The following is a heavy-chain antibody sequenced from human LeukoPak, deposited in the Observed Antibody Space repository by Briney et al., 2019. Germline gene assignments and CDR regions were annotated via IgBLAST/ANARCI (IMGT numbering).Heavy chain of an antibody. CDR3: VRSRGIYDNSGWRTFDY. CDR2: ISANGDYT. D-gene: IGHD6-19*01. Sequence: PGGSLRLSCAASGFTFDIYTMSWVRQGPGKGLEWVSIISANGDYTYYADSVKGRFTISRDNSKNTLYLQMNSLRAEDTAIYYCVRSRGIYDNSGWRTFDYWGQGTLVTVSS. CDR1: GFTFDIYT. V-gene: IGHV3-23*01. J-gene: IGHJ4*02.